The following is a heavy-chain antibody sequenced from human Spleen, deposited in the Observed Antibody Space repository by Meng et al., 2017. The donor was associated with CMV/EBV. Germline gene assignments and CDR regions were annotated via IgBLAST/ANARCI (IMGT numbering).Heavy chain of an antibody. CDR1: GFTINHYA. V-gene: IGHV3-33*01. Sequence: GESLKISCAASGFTINHYAMHWVRQAPGKGLEWVALIWYDGSNKYYGDSVKGRFTISRDISKNTLYLQMNSLRAEDTAVYYCARDYGDYAGRGYYYGMDVWGQGTTVTVSS. CDR2: IWYDGSNK. D-gene: IGHD4-17*01. J-gene: IGHJ6*02. CDR3: ARDYGDYAGRGYYYGMDV.